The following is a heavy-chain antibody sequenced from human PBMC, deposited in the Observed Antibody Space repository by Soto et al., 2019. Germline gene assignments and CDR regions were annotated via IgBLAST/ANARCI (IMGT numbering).Heavy chain of an antibody. Sequence: SETLSLTCTLSGGSVRAPDWWNWVRQSPDKGLEWIAEVHISGHSNYNPSLRSRVSVSIDSSKNQFYLNLNSVTAADTAIYYCARVRQGCSANNCYFDPWGQGTQVTVSS. CDR3: ARVRQGCSANNCYFDP. D-gene: IGHD1-1*01. J-gene: IGHJ5*01. V-gene: IGHV4-4*02. CDR2: VHISGHS. CDR1: GGSVRAPDW.